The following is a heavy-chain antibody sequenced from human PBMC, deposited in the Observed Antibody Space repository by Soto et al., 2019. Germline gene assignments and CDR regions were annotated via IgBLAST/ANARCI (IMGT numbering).Heavy chain of an antibody. D-gene: IGHD3-16*01. V-gene: IGHV4-34*01. J-gene: IGHJ5*02. CDR2: INRSGST. Sequence: QVQLRQWGAGLLKPSESLCLTCAVYGGSLSGYYWSWIRQPPGKGLEWIGEINRSGSTNYIPSLKSRVIISVDTSKNQCSLKLSSVTAADTAVYYCARGLLGGAATWGQGTLVTVSS. CDR3: ARGLLGGAAT. CDR1: GGSLSGYY.